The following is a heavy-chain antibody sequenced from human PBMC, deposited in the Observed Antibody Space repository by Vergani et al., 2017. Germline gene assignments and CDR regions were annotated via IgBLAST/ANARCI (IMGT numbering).Heavy chain of an antibody. D-gene: IGHD1-26*01. V-gene: IGHV4-59*01. J-gene: IGHJ6*02. CDR2: IYYSGNT. CDR3: ARVVRGSYYYGMDV. Sequence: QVQLQESGPGLVKPSETLSLTCTVSGGSISSYYWSWIRQPPGKGLEWMGYIYYSGNTNYNPSLKTRVTISVDTAKNQFSLKLSSVTAADTAVYYCARVVRGSYYYGMDVWGQGTTVTVSS. CDR1: GGSISSYY.